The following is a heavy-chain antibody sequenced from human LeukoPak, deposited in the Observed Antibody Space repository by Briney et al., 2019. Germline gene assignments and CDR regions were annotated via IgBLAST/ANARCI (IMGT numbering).Heavy chain of an antibody. CDR1: GFTFSSYW. CDR2: INSDGSST. CDR3: AREEKRGYSYGFDY. Sequence: PGGSLRLSCAASGFTFSSYWMHWVRQAPGKGLVWVSRINSDGSSTSYADSVMGRFTISRDNAKNTLYLQMNSLRAEDTAVYYCAREEKRGYSYGFDYWGQGTLVTVSS. J-gene: IGHJ4*02. V-gene: IGHV3-74*01. D-gene: IGHD5-18*01.